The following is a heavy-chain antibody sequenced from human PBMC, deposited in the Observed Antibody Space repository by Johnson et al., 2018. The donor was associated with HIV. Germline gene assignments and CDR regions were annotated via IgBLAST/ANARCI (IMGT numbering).Heavy chain of an antibody. J-gene: IGHJ3*02. V-gene: IGHV3-13*01. CDR2: IGTAGDA. D-gene: IGHD3-9*01. Sequence: VQLVESGGGLVQPGGSLRLSCAASGFTFSSYDMHWVRQATGKGLEWVSAIGTAGDAYYEDSVKGRFTISRDNAKNSLYLQMNSLRAEDTAVYYCAREEGTDILTRGDAFDIWGQGTMVTVSS. CDR3: AREEGTDILTRGDAFDI. CDR1: GFTFSSYD.